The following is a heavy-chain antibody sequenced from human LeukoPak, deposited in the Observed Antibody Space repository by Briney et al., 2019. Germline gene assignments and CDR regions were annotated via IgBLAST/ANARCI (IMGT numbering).Heavy chain of an antibody. CDR3: ARSYTGFDY. CDR2: INTAGSST. D-gene: IGHD2-2*02. CDR1: GFTFSTYW. J-gene: IGHJ4*02. V-gene: IGHV3-74*01. Sequence: GGSLRLSCAAPGFTFSTYWMHWVRQVPRKGPVWVSRINTAGSSTSYADSVKGRFTISRDNAKNTLYLQMNSLRAEDTAVYYCARSYTGFDYWGQGTLVTVSS.